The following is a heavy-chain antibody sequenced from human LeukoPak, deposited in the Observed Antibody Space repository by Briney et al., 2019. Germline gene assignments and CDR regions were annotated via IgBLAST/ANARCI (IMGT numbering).Heavy chain of an antibody. Sequence: ASVKVSCKVSGYTLTELSTRWVRQAPGKGLEWMGGFDPEDGETIYAQKFQGRVTMTEDTSTDTAYMELSSLRSEDTAVYYCATVPTTNWYFDLWGRGTLVTVSS. CDR1: GYTLTELS. CDR2: FDPEDGET. CDR3: ATVPTTNWYFDL. J-gene: IGHJ2*01. V-gene: IGHV1-24*01. D-gene: IGHD5-12*01.